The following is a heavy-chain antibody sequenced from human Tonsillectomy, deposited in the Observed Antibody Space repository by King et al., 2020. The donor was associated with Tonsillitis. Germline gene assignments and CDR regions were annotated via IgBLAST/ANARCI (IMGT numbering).Heavy chain of an antibody. CDR1: GFSLSNTRMG. Sequence: TLKESGPVLVKPPETLTLTCTVSGFSLSNTRMGVSWIRQPPGKALEWLARIFSIDEQCYSTSLKSRLTISKDTSKSQVVLTMTNMDPVDTATYFCARNYYDSSGYYSWAFDIWGQGTMVTVSS. CDR2: IFSIDEQ. D-gene: IGHD3-22*01. CDR3: ARNYYDSSGYYSWAFDI. V-gene: IGHV2-26*01. J-gene: IGHJ3*02.